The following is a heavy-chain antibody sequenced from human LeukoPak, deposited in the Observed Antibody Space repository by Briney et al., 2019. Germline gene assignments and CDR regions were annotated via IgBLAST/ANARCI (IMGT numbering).Heavy chain of an antibody. V-gene: IGHV4-34*01. J-gene: IGHJ4*02. D-gene: IGHD6-19*01. CDR3: ARGPISYSSGWYVNY. CDR2: INHSGST. Sequence: PSETLSLTCAVYGGSFSGYDWNWISQPPGRGLEWIGEINHSGSTSYNPSLKSRVTISVDTSKNQFSLKLTSVTAADTAVYYCARGPISYSSGWYVNYWGQGTLVTVSS. CDR1: GGSFSGYD.